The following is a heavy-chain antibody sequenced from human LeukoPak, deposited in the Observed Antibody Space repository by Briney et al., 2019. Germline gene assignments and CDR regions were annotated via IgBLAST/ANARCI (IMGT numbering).Heavy chain of an antibody. D-gene: IGHD6-13*01. CDR1: GGSTSSRSYY. J-gene: IGHJ6*02. CDR3: ARAVSSNYYGMDV. V-gene: IGHV4-61*01. Sequence: PSETLSLTCTVSGGSTSSRSYYWSWIRQPPGKGLEWIGYIYYRGSTNYNPSLKSRVTISVDTSKNQFSLKLSSVTAADTAVYYCARAVSSNYYGMDVWGQGTTVTVSS. CDR2: IYYRGST.